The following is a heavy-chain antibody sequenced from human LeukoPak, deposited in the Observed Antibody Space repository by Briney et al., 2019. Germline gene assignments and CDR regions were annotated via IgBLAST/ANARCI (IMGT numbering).Heavy chain of an antibody. CDR2: IYYSGST. J-gene: IGHJ6*02. CDR3: ARAPVVSYGDYTTAPHYYYYGMDV. Sequence: SQTLSLTCTVSGGSISSGDYYWSWIRQPPGKGLEWIGYIYYSGSTYYNPSLKSRVTISVDTSKNQFSLKLSSVTAADTAVYYCARAPVVSYGDYTTAPHYYYYGMDVWGQGTTVTVSS. D-gene: IGHD4-17*01. V-gene: IGHV4-30-4*01. CDR1: GGSISSGDYY.